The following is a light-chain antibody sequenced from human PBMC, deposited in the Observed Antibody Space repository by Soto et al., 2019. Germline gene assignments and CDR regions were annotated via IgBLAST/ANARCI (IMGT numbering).Light chain of an antibody. Sequence: DIQMTQSPSTLYASVGDRVTITCRARQSVSSWLAWYQQKSGKAPKLLIYKASPLESGVPSRFSGSGSGTEFTLTISSRQPDDFATYYCKHTGTCGQGTNVEI. CDR1: QSVSSW. CDR3: KHTGT. V-gene: IGKV1-5*03. J-gene: IGKJ1*01. CDR2: KAS.